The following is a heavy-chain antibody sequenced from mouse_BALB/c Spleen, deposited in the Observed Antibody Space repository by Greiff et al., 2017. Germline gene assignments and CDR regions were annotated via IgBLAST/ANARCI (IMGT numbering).Heavy chain of an antibody. CDR3: ARYGNYGHYAMDY. D-gene: IGHD2-1*01. Sequence: QVHVKQSGPGLVAPSQSLSITCTVSGFSLTSYGVHWVRQPPGKGLEWLGVIWAGGSTNYNSALMSRLSISKDNSKSQVFLKMNSLQTDDTAMYYCARYGNYGHYAMDYWGQGTSVTVSS. CDR1: GFSLTSYG. V-gene: IGHV2-9*02. CDR2: IWAGGST. J-gene: IGHJ4*01.